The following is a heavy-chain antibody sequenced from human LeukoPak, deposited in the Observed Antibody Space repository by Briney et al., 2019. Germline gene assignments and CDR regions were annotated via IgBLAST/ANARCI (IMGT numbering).Heavy chain of an antibody. J-gene: IGHJ4*02. V-gene: IGHV1-46*01. Sequence: ASVKVSCKASGYTFTSYYMHWVRQAPGQGLEWMGIINPSGGSTSYAQKFQGRVTMTRDTSTSTVYMELSSLRAEDTAVYYCASSDLVWLFDYWGQGTLVTVSS. D-gene: IGHD3-22*01. CDR1: GYTFTSYY. CDR3: ASSDLVWLFDY. CDR2: INPSGGST.